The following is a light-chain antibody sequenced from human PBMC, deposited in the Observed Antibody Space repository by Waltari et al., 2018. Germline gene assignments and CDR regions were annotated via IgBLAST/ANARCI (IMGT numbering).Light chain of an antibody. V-gene: IGKV1-39*01. CDR3: QQSYSAPRT. Sequence: DIQMTQSPSSLSASVGDRVTITCRASQSLGTFLNWYQQKPGTAPKVLIYGASRLQSGVPSRFSGSGSGTDFTLTISSLHPEDFATYYCQQSYSAPRTFGQGTKLEIK. CDR1: QSLGTF. CDR2: GAS. J-gene: IGKJ2*01.